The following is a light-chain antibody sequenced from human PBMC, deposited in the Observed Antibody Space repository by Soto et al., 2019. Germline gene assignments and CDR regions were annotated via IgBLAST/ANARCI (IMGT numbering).Light chain of an antibody. CDR3: HVWDSITNHVV. CDR1: DIGRKS. Sequence: LTQPPSVAVAPGTTASISCEGNDIGRKSVHWYQKKSGQAPVLVIHSDNDRPSGIPDRFSGSNYGNTATLTISRVEAGDEAVYYCHVWDSITNHVVFGGGTKLTVL. V-gene: IGLV3-21*04. J-gene: IGLJ2*01. CDR2: SDN.